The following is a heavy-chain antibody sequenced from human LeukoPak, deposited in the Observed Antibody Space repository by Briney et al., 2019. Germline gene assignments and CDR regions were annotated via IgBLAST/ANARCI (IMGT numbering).Heavy chain of an antibody. D-gene: IGHD3-22*01. CDR1: GFTFSSYW. Sequence: GGSLRLSCAASGFTFSSYWMHWVRQAPGKGLVWGSRINSDGSSTSYADSVKGRFTISRDNAKNTLYLQMNSLRAEDTAVYYCAREGSSGYYPFDYWGQGTLVTVSS. CDR3: AREGSSGYYPFDY. V-gene: IGHV3-74*01. CDR2: INSDGSST. J-gene: IGHJ4*02.